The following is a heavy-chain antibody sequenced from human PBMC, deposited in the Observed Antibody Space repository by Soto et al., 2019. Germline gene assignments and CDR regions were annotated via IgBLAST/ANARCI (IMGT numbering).Heavy chain of an antibody. J-gene: IGHJ4*02. CDR2: IIPIFGTA. D-gene: IGHD2-15*01. Sequence: QVQLVQSGAEVKKPGSSVKVSCKASGGTFSSYAISWVRQAPGQGLEWMGGIIPIFGTANYAQKFQGRVTINAGEWASSAVMELSSRRAEARAVYDCAAGGGSVGGADYCGQGTLVTVSS. V-gene: IGHV1-69*01. CDR3: AAGGGSVGGADY. CDR1: GGTFSSYA.